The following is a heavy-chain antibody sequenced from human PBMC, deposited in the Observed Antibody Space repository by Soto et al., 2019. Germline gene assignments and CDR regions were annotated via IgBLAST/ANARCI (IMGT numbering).Heavy chain of an antibody. Sequence: SETLSLTCTVSGGSISSYYWSWIRQPPGKGLEWIGYIYYSGSTNYNPSLKSRVTISVDTSKNQFSLKLSSVTAADTAVYYCARVRLERRDAFDIWGQGTMVT. J-gene: IGHJ3*02. D-gene: IGHD1-1*01. CDR1: GGSISSYY. CDR2: IYYSGST. CDR3: ARVRLERRDAFDI. V-gene: IGHV4-59*01.